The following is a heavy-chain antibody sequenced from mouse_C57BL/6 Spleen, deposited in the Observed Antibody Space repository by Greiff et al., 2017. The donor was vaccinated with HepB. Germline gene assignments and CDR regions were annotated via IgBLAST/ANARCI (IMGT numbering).Heavy chain of an antibody. D-gene: IGHD3-2*02. CDR3: DKGDSSGYDYAMDY. V-gene: IGHV2-5*01. CDR2: IWRGGST. CDR1: GFSLTSYG. J-gene: IGHJ4*01. Sequence: QVQLQQSGPGLVQPSQSLSITCTVSGFSLTSYGVHWVRQSPGKGLEWLGVIWRGGSTDYNAAFMSRLSITKDNSKSQVFFKMNSLQADDTAIYYCDKGDSSGYDYAMDYWGQGTSVTVSS.